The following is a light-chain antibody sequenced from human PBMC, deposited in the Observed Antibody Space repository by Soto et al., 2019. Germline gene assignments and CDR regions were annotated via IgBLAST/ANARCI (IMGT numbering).Light chain of an antibody. J-gene: IGLJ2*01. CDR1: RSDVGGYDY. CDR3: TSTTGGSPLVV. CDR2: DVS. V-gene: IGLV2-14*03. Sequence: QSALTQPASVSGSLGQSITISCTGTRSDVGGYDYVSWYQHRPGEAPKLMIYDVSHRPSGVSYRFSGSKSGNTASLAISGLHAEDEGDYCCTSTTGGSPLVVFGGGTQLTVL.